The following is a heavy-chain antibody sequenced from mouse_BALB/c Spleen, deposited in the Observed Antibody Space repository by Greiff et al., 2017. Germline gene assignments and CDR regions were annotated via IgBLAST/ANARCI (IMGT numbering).Heavy chain of an antibody. CDR1: GDSITSGY. CDR2: ISYSGST. CDR3: ARLDYGYDGGTLLDY. J-gene: IGHJ2*01. Sequence: EVKLVESGPSLVKPSQTLSLTCSVTGDSITSGYWNWIRKFPGNKLEYMGYISYSGSTYYNPSLKSRISITRDTSKNQYYLQLNSVTTEDTATYYCARLDYGYDGGTLLDYWGQGTTLTVSS. V-gene: IGHV3-8*02. D-gene: IGHD2-2*01.